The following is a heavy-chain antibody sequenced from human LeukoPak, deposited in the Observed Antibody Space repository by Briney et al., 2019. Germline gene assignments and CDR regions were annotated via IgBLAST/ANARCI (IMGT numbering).Heavy chain of an antibody. D-gene: IGHD5-18*01. CDR2: IYSSGST. J-gene: IGHJ4*02. CDR1: GDSINNHY. Sequence: PSETLSLTCTVSGDSINNHYWSWIRQPAGKGLEWIGRIYSSGSTNYNPSLKGRVTMSIDTSKNQFSLKLSSVTAADTAVYYCARGGFSYGIFDSWRQGTLVTVSS. V-gene: IGHV4-4*07. CDR3: ARGGFSYGIFDS.